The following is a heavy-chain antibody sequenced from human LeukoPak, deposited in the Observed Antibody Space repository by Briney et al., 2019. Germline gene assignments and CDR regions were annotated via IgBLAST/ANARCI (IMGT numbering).Heavy chain of an antibody. J-gene: IGHJ4*02. Sequence: GGSLRLSCAASGFTFSSYAMSWVRQAPGKGLEWVSAISGSGGSAYYADSVKGRFTISRDNSKNTLYLQMNSLRAEDTAVYYCAKASYGDYVPLDYWGQGTLVTVSS. D-gene: IGHD4-17*01. V-gene: IGHV3-23*01. CDR2: ISGSGGSA. CDR1: GFTFSSYA. CDR3: AKASYGDYVPLDY.